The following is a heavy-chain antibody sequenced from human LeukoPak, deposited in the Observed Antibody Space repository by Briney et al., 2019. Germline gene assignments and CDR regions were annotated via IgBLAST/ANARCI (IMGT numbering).Heavy chain of an antibody. CDR2: IKSDGGT. V-gene: IGHV3-74*01. Sequence: PGGSLRLSCAASGFTFSTYWMHWVRQAPRKGLVWVSRIKSDGGTNYADSVKGRFTISRDNAKKTVSLQMNSLRPDDTGVYYCARAPSEIGGYYPEYFRHWGQGTLVTVSS. CDR1: GFTFSTYW. J-gene: IGHJ1*01. D-gene: IGHD3-22*01. CDR3: ARAPSEIGGYYPEYFRH.